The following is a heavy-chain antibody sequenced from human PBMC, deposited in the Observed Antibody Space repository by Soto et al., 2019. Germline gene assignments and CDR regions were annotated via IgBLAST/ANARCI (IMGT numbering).Heavy chain of an antibody. V-gene: IGHV4-31*03. Sequence: SETLSLTCTVSGGSISSGGYYWSWIRQHPGKGLEWIGYIYYSGSTYYNPSLKSRVTISVDTSKNQFSLKLSSVTAADTAVYYCARDGIAYGMDVWGQGTTVTVSS. CDR1: GGSISSGGYY. D-gene: IGHD1-26*01. J-gene: IGHJ6*02. CDR3: ARDGIAYGMDV. CDR2: IYYSGST.